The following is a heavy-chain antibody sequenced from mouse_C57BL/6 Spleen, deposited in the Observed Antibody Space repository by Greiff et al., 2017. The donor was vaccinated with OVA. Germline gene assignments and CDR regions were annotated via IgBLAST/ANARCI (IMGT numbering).Heavy chain of an antibody. J-gene: IGHJ2*01. D-gene: IGHD2-1*01. V-gene: IGHV1-26*01. Sequence: VQLQQSGPELVKPGASVKISCKASGYTFTDYYMNWVKQSHGKSLEWIGDINPNNGGTSYNQKFKGKATLTVDKSSSTAYMELRSLTSEDSAVYYCADGYGNYDYWGQGTTLTVSS. CDR1: GYTFTDYY. CDR2: INPNNGGT. CDR3: ADGYGNYDY.